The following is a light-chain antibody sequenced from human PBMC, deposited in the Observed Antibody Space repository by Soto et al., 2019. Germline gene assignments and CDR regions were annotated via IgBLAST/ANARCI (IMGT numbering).Light chain of an antibody. Sequence: EVVLTQSPGTLSLSPGERATLSCRASQSVGNNYLAWYQQKPGQAPRLLIYGASSRATCIPDRFTGSGSGTDFTLTISRLEPEDFAVYYCQQYHNSPYAFGQGTKVDIK. CDR2: GAS. CDR1: QSVGNNY. V-gene: IGKV3-20*01. CDR3: QQYHNSPYA. J-gene: IGKJ2*01.